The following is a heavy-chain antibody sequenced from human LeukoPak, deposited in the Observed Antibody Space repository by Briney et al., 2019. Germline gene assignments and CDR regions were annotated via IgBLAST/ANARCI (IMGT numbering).Heavy chain of an antibody. CDR2: ISSSSSYI. CDR3: ARDVPYSSSPPDY. V-gene: IGHV3-21*01. J-gene: IGHJ4*02. CDR1: GFTFRNYA. Sequence: GGSLRLSCGASGFTFRNYAMTWVRQAPGKGLEWVSSISSSSSYIYYADSVKGRFTISRDNAKNSLYLQMNSLRAEDTAVYYCARDVPYSSSPPDYWGQGTLVTVSS. D-gene: IGHD6-6*01.